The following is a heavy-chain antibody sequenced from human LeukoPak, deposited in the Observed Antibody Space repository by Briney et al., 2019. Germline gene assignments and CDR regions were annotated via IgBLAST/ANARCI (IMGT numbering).Heavy chain of an antibody. CDR1: GYTFTGYY. CDR2: INPNSGGI. CDR3: ARESVVVVPAASTPGAFDI. Sequence: GASVKVSCKASGYTFTGYYMHWVRQAPGQGLEWMGWINPNSGGINYAQKFQGRVTMTRDTSISTAYMELSRLRSDDTAVYYCARESVVVVPAASTPGAFDIWGQGTMVTVSS. D-gene: IGHD2-2*01. V-gene: IGHV1-2*02. J-gene: IGHJ3*02.